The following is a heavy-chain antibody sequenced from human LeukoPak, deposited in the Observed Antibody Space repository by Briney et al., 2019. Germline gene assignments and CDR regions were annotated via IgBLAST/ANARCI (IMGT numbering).Heavy chain of an antibody. J-gene: IGHJ4*02. D-gene: IGHD5-12*01. CDR2: IYYSGST. V-gene: IGHV4-59*01. CDR1: GGSTSSYY. Sequence: SSETLSLTCTVSGGSTSSYYWSWIRQPPGKGLEWIGYIYYSGSTSYNPSLKSRVTISVDTSKKQFSLKLSSVTAADTAVYYCARLSGYDWESSYDYWGQGTLVTVSS. CDR3: ARLSGYDWESSYDY.